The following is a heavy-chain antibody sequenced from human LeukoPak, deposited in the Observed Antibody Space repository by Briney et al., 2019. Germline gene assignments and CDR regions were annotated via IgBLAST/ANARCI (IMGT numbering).Heavy chain of an antibody. D-gene: IGHD3-10*01. V-gene: IGHV3-30*04. J-gene: IGHJ4*02. CDR1: GFTFSSYT. Sequence: GGSLRLSCAASGFTFSSYTIHWVRQAPGKGLEWVTLISYDGRNKNYADSVKGRFTISRDNSKRTLYLEVNSLRTEDTAVYYCARGSHQDYFGSMTYLFDYWGQGTLVTVSS. CDR3: ARGSHQDYFGSMTYLFDY. CDR2: ISYDGRNK.